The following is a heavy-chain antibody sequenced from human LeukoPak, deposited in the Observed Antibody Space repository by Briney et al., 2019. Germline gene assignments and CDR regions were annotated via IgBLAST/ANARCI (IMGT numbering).Heavy chain of an antibody. Sequence: GGSLRLSCAASGFTFSSYRMHWVRQAPGKGLVWVSRINSDGSSTSYADSVKGRFTISRDNAKNTLYLQMNSLTAADTAVYYCAKDRSIGTYYTFDHWGQGTLVTVSS. CDR2: INSDGSST. V-gene: IGHV3-74*01. CDR3: AKDRSIGTYYTFDH. CDR1: GFTFSSYR. J-gene: IGHJ4*02. D-gene: IGHD1-26*01.